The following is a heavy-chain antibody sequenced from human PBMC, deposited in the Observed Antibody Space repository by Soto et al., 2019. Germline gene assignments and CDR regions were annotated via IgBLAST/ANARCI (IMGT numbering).Heavy chain of an antibody. CDR3: ARESMFWSGYYDPGWFDP. CDR1: GGSISSSSYY. Sequence: SETLSLTCTVSGGSISSSSYYWVLIRQPPGKGLEWIGSIYYSGSTYYNPSLKSRVTISVDTSKNQFSLKLSSVTAADTAVYYCARESMFWSGYYDPGWFDPWGQGTLVTVSS. V-gene: IGHV4-39*01. D-gene: IGHD3-3*01. J-gene: IGHJ5*02. CDR2: IYYSGST.